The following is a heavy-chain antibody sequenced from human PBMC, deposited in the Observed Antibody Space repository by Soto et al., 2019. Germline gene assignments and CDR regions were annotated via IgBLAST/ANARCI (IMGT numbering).Heavy chain of an antibody. CDR3: AREQQRFNWFDP. CDR1: GGPFSGYY. V-gene: IGHV4-34*01. D-gene: IGHD6-13*01. CDR2: INHSGST. Sequence: SETLSLTCAVYGGPFSGYYWSWIRQPPGKGLEWIWEINHSGSTNYNPSLKSRVTISVDTSKNQFSLKLSSVTAADTAVYYCAREQQRFNWFDPWGQGTLVTVS. J-gene: IGHJ5*02.